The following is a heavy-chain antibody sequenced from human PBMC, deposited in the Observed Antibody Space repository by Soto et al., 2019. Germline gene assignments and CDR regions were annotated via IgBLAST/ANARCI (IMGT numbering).Heavy chain of an antibody. Sequence: SETLSLTCTVSGGSINSGGYYWSWIRQHPGKGLEWIGYIYYSGSTFYNPSLRSRVTVSVDTSKNQFSLKLSSVTAADTAVYYCARYNTVVTPFDYWGQGTLVTVSS. V-gene: IGHV4-31*03. CDR3: ARYNTVVTPFDY. D-gene: IGHD2-15*01. CDR1: GGSINSGGYY. CDR2: IYYSGST. J-gene: IGHJ4*02.